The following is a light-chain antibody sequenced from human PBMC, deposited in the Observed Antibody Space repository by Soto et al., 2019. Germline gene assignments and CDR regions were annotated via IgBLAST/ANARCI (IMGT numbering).Light chain of an antibody. J-gene: IGKJ4*01. CDR3: QQSYSTPPVT. V-gene: IGKV1-39*01. Sequence: DIQLTQSPSSLSASVGDGVTITCRASQSIGTYLNWLQQKTGRAPNLLIYASSNLQSGVPSRFSGSGAGTEVTLTISSLQPEEFATYYCQQSYSTPPVTFGGGTKV. CDR2: ASS. CDR1: QSIGTY.